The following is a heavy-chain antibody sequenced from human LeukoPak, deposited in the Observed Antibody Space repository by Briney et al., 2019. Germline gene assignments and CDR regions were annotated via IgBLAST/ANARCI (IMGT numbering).Heavy chain of an antibody. V-gene: IGHV3-7*01. Sequence: GGSLRLSCAASGFTFSSYWMGWVRQAPGKGLEWVANIKQDGSEKYYVDSVKGRFTISRDNAKNSLYLQMNSLRAEDTAVYYCARAPSTYVWGSYRPAYFDYWGQGTLVTVSS. CDR3: ARAPSTYVWGSYRPAYFDY. J-gene: IGHJ4*02. D-gene: IGHD3-16*02. CDR2: IKQDGSEK. CDR1: GFTFSSYW.